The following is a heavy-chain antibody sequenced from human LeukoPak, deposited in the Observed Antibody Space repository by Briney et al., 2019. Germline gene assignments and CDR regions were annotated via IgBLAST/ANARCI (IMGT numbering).Heavy chain of an antibody. Sequence: PSESLSLTCTVSGGSIRRTGYSWSWLRQPPGQGLEWLAYTYHSGSTYYNPSLKSRLTISLDRSRNQFSLKLSSVTAADSAVYYCARGVDTASGDGFDIWGQGTMVTVSS. CDR2: TYHSGST. V-gene: IGHV4-30-2*01. D-gene: IGHD5-18*01. J-gene: IGHJ3*02. CDR3: ARGVDTASGDGFDI. CDR1: GGSIRRTGYS.